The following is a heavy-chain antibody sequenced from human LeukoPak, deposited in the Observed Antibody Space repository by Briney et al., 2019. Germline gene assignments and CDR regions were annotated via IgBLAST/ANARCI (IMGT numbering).Heavy chain of an antibody. CDR2: IYYSGST. D-gene: IGHD2-15*01. J-gene: IGHJ4*02. CDR3: ARGYCSGGSCYEFDY. Sequence: SETLSLTCTVSNYSITNNYYWGWIRPPPGKGLEWIGYIYYSGSTNYNPSLKSRVTISVDTSKNQFSLKLSSVTAADTAVYYCARGYCSGGSCYEFDYWGQGTLVTVSS. CDR1: NYSITNNYY. V-gene: IGHV4-59*01.